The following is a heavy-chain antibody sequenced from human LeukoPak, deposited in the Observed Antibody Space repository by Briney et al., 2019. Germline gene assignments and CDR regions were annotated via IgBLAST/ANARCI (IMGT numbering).Heavy chain of an antibody. CDR3: ARDSPFEWDVLGDSFDS. J-gene: IGHJ3*02. CDR2: MHHSGSA. CDR1: GGSISSYF. Sequence: PSETLSFTCTVSGGSISSYFWSWVRQSPGKGLEWIGFMHHSGSANSNPSLKSRVTISMDTSKNQFSLKMSSVTAADTAVYYCARDSPFEWDVLGDSFDSWGQGTVVTVSS. V-gene: IGHV4-59*01. D-gene: IGHD1-26*01.